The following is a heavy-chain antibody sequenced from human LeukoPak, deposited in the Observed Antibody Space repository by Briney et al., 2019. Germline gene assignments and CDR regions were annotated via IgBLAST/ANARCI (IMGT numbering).Heavy chain of an antibody. CDR1: GYTFTSYY. J-gene: IGHJ3*02. D-gene: IGHD2-2*01. V-gene: IGHV1-46*01. CDR2: INPSGGST. CDR3: ARAGKSGLEYQLVDAFDI. Sequence: ASVKVSCKASGYTFTSYYMHWVRQAPGQGLEWMGIINPSGGSTSYAQKFQGRVTITADESTSTAYMELSSLRSEDTAVYYCARAGKSGLEYQLVDAFDIWGQGTMVTVSS.